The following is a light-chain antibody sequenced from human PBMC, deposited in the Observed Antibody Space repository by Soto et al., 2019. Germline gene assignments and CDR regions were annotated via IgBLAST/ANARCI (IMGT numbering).Light chain of an antibody. J-gene: IGKJ5*01. Sequence: DIQMTQSPSAMSASVGDRVTMTCRASQGINDNLAWFQQKPGQVPKRLIYGSFSLQRGVPSRFSGSGSGTDFTLTISSLQPEDFATYYCQPFYTYPITFGQGTRPEIK. CDR3: QPFYTYPIT. V-gene: IGKV1-17*03. CDR1: QGINDN. CDR2: GSF.